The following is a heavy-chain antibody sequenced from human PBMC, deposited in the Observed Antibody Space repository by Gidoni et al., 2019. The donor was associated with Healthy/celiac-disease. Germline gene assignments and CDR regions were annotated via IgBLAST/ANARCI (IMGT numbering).Heavy chain of an antibody. CDR2: IHYSGTT. D-gene: IGHD1-7*01. CDR1: GGSISSYY. J-gene: IGHJ4*02. CDR3: ARGGNWNYAVDY. Sequence: QVQLQASGPGLVQPSATLSLTCTVAGGSISSYYWSWIRQHPGKGLEWIGYIHYSGTTNYNPSLKSRVTISVDTSKNQFSLKLSSVTAADTAVYYCARGGNWNYAVDYWGQGTLVTVSS. V-gene: IGHV4-59*01.